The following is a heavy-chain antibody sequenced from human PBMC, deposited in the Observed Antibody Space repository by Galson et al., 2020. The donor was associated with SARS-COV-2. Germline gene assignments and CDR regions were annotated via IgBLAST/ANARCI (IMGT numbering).Heavy chain of an antibody. Sequence: GGSLRLSCAASGFSLSSYSINWVRQAPGKGLEWVASISSIGTYVYSAVSLKGRFTPSRDNARNSLYLQMNSLRVEDTAVYYCGKGTSGYSYDSADYWGQGTLVTVSS. CDR1: GFSLSSYS. D-gene: IGHD5-12*01. CDR2: ISSIGTYV. CDR3: GKGTSGYSYDSADY. V-gene: IGHV3-21*01. J-gene: IGHJ4*02.